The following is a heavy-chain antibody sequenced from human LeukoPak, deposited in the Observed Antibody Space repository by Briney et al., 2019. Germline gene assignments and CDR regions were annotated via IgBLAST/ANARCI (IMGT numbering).Heavy chain of an antibody. D-gene: IGHD6-19*01. V-gene: IGHV3-21*01. CDR1: GFTFSSYS. CDR3: ARAEWQWLASEGED. CDR2: ISSSSTCI. J-gene: IGHJ4*02. Sequence: GGSLRLSCAASGFTFSSYSMNWVRRAPGKGLEWVSSISSSSTCIYYADSVKGRFTISRDNAKNSLYLQMNSLRAEDTAVYYCARAEWQWLASEGEDWGQGTLVTVSS.